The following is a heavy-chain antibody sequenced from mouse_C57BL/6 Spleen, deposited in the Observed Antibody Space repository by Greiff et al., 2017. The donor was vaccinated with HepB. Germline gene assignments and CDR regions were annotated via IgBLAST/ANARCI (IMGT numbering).Heavy chain of an antibody. CDR3: ARDYSTWFAY. CDR1: GYAFSSYW. V-gene: IGHV1-80*01. D-gene: IGHD2-5*01. Sequence: QVQLKESGAELVKPGASVKISCKASGYAFSSYWMNWVKQRPGKGLEWIGQIYPGDGDTNYNGKFKGKATLTADKSSSTAYMQLSSLTSEDSAVYFCARDYSTWFAYWGQGTLVTVSA. J-gene: IGHJ3*01. CDR2: IYPGDGDT.